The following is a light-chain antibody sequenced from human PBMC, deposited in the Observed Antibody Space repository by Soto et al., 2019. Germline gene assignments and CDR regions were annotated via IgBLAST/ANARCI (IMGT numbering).Light chain of an antibody. V-gene: IGKV3-20*01. CDR2: GAS. J-gene: IGKJ1*01. CDR3: HLYATSSWT. Sequence: EIVLTQSPGTLSLSPGERAIVSCRASQTIRSNYLAWYQQRPGLAPRLLIYGASSRATGIPDRFSGSGSGTDFTLTISRLEPDDFAVYYCHLYATSSWTFGQGTKVEIK. CDR1: QTIRSNY.